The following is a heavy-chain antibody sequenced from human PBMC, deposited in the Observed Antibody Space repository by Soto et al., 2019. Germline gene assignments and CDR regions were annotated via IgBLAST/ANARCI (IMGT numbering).Heavy chain of an antibody. CDR2: ISETGGST. J-gene: IGHJ4*02. D-gene: IGHD3-10*01. CDR1: GFTFSTYA. V-gene: IGHV3-23*01. Sequence: EVQLLESGGGLLHPGGSLRLSCAASGFTFSTYAMTWVRQAPGKGLEWVSSISETGGSTYYTGSVKGRFTISRDNSKNTLYLQMDRLRAEDTAVYFCAKDRPYVSGIFSFDQWGQGTRVTVSS. CDR3: AKDRPYVSGIFSFDQ.